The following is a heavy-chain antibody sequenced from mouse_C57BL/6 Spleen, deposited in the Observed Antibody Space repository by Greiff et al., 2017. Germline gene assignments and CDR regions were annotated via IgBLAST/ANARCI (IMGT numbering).Heavy chain of an antibody. CDR2: IWGVGST. J-gene: IGHJ3*01. Sequence: QVQLKQSGPGLVAPSQSLSITCTVSGFSLTSYGVDWVRQSPGKGLEWLGVIWGVGSTNYNSALKSRLSISKDNSKSKVFLKMNSLQTDDTAMYYCASDGDYYGTPFAYWGQGTLVTVSA. CDR1: GFSLTSYG. D-gene: IGHD1-1*01. V-gene: IGHV2-6*01. CDR3: ASDGDYYGTPFAY.